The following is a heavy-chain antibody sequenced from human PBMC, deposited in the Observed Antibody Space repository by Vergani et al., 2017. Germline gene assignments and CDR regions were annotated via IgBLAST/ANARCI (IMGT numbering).Heavy chain of an antibody. D-gene: IGHD3-22*01. Sequence: EVQLVQSGAEVKKPGESLKISCQISGYSFTNYWIVWVRQMPGKGLEWMGIIHPADSDTRYSPSFQGHVTISVDKSISTAYLQRSSLRASDSAMYYCARLYGRDSSGSKYFDYWGQGTLVTVSS. J-gene: IGHJ4*02. CDR1: GYSFTNYW. CDR3: ARLYGRDSSGSKYFDY. CDR2: IHPADSDT. V-gene: IGHV5-51*01.